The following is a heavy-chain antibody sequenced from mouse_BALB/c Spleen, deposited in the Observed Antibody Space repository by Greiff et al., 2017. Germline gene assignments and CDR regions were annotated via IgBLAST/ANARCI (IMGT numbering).Heavy chain of an antibody. Sequence: VQLKESGPSLVKPSQTLSLTCSVTGDSITSGYWNWIRKFPGNKLEYMGYISYSGSTYYNPSLKSRISITRDTSKNQYYLQLNSVTTEDTATYYCARYPYYRYDDYFDYWGQGTTLTVSS. D-gene: IGHD2-14*01. CDR2: ISYSGST. CDR3: ARYPYYRYDDYFDY. J-gene: IGHJ2*01. V-gene: IGHV3-8*02. CDR1: GDSITSGY.